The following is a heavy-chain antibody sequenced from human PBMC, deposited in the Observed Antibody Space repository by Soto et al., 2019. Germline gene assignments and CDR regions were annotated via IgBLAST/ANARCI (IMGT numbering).Heavy chain of an antibody. Sequence: EVQLVESGGGLVHPGGSLRLSCEGSGVTFTDYSMLWVRQASGKGLEWVSYISSTSNIAFYVDSVEGRFTTSRDNAKNSLYLQMNSLRDEDTAVYYCASCYGDYEFPCEYWGQGTLVTVSS. V-gene: IGHV3-48*02. D-gene: IGHD4-17*01. CDR2: ISSTSNIA. CDR3: ASCYGDYEFPCEY. CDR1: GVTFTDYS. J-gene: IGHJ4*02.